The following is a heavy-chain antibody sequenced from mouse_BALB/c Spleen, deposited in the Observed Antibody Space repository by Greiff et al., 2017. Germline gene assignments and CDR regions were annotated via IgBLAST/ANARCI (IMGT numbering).Heavy chain of an antibody. CDR1: GYTFTSYY. D-gene: IGHD2-14*01. J-gene: IGHJ2*01. Sequence: QVQLQQSGAELVKPGASVKLSFKASGYTFTSYYMYWVKQRPGQGLEWIGGINPSNGGTNFNEKFKSKATLTVDKSSSTAYMQLSSLTSEDSAVYYCTRYYRYDYFDYWGQGTTLTVSS. CDR2: INPSNGGT. CDR3: TRYYRYDYFDY. V-gene: IGHV1S81*02.